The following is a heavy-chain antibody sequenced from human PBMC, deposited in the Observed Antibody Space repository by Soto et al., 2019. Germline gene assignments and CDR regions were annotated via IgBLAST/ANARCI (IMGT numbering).Heavy chain of an antibody. J-gene: IGHJ6*02. D-gene: IGHD5-12*01. CDR3: VKDRVPGAYGHYYGMDV. Sequence: GGSLRLSCRVSGFTFNNSGMHWVRQAPGKGLEWMAVISFDGSEKHYADSMKGRLTISRDNPKNTLHLQMNSLRAEDTAIYYCVKDRVPGAYGHYYGMDVWGQGTTVTVSS. CDR2: ISFDGSEK. CDR1: GFTFNNSG. V-gene: IGHV3-30*18.